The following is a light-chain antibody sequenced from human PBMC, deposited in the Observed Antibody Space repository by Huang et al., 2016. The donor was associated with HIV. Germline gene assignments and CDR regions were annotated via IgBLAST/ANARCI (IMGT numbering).Light chain of an antibody. CDR1: QSISNNY. V-gene: IGKV3-20*01. J-gene: IGKJ2*01. Sequence: EIVLTQSPGTLSLSPGERATLSCRASQSISNNYLAWYQQKPGQAPRLLIYGASSRAAGIPDRFRGSGSGTDFTLTISRLESDDFVVYYCQQYGGSPRTFGQGTKLAIK. CDR2: GAS. CDR3: QQYGGSPRT.